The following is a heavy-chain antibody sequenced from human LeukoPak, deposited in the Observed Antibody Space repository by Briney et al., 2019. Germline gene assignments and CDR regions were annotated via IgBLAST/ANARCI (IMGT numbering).Heavy chain of an antibody. D-gene: IGHD6-13*01. Sequence: WASVKVSCKASGYTFTSYDITWVRQVTGQGLEWMGWMNPNSGNTGYAQKFQGRVTMTKNTSTSTAYMELRSLRSDDTAVYYCARDKAAAAGIGDAFDIWGQGTMVTVSS. CDR3: ARDKAAAAGIGDAFDI. CDR1: GYTFTSYD. V-gene: IGHV1-8*01. CDR2: MNPNSGNT. J-gene: IGHJ3*02.